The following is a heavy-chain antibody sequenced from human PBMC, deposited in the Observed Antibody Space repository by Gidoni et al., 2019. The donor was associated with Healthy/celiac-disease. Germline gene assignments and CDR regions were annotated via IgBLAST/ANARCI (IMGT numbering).Heavy chain of an antibody. CDR3: ARGGGQQLKRPFDY. J-gene: IGHJ4*02. D-gene: IGHD6-13*01. CDR2: IYSSGST. V-gene: IGHV4-59*01. Sequence: QVQLQESGPGLVKPSATLSLTSTVSGGSISSYYWSWIRQPPGKARAWIGYIYSSGSTNYNPPLKSRGTISVDTSKDQFALKLSSVTAADTAVYFCARGGGQQLKRPFDYWGQGTLVTVSS. CDR1: GGSISSYY.